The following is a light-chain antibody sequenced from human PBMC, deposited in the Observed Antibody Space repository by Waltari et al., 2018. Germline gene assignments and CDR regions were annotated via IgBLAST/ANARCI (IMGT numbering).Light chain of an antibody. CDR3: SSYTSSSTLV. Sequence: QSALTQPASVSGSPGQSITISCTGTSSDVGGYNYVSWYQQHPGKAPELMIYDVSNRPSGVSNRFSSSKSGNTASLTISGLQAEDEADYYCSSYTSSSTLVFGGGTKLTVL. CDR2: DVS. CDR1: SSDVGGYNY. V-gene: IGLV2-14*01. J-gene: IGLJ2*01.